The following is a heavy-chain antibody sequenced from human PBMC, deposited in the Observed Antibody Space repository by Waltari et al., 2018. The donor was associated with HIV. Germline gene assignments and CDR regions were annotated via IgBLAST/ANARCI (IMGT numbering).Heavy chain of an antibody. CDR1: GGSFRGYY. Sequence: VQLQQWGAGLLKPSETLSLTCAVSGGSFRGYYWSWLRPPPGKGLEWIGEINHSGSTNYNPSLKSRVTISVDTSKNQFSLKLSSVTAADTAVYYCARRSCSSTSCYARARGGMDVWGQGTTVTVSS. CDR2: INHSGST. V-gene: IGHV4-34*01. CDR3: ARRSCSSTSCYARARGGMDV. J-gene: IGHJ6*02. D-gene: IGHD2-2*01.